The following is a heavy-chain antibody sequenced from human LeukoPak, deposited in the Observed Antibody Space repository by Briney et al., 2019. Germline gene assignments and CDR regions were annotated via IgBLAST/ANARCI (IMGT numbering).Heavy chain of an antibody. CDR3: AREFGYGDNSADYWYYYMDV. D-gene: IGHD4-23*01. CDR1: GFTFSSYA. Sequence: GGSLRLSCAASGFTFSSYAMSWVRQAPGKGLEWVSVIYSGGSTYYADSVRGRFTISRDNAKNSLYLQINRLGAEDTAVYYCAREFGYGDNSADYWYYYMDVWGKGTTVTVSS. J-gene: IGHJ6*03. CDR2: IYSGGST. V-gene: IGHV3-23*03.